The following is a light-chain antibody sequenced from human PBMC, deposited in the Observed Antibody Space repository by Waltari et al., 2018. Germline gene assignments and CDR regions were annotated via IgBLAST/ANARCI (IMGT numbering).Light chain of an antibody. CDR2: YAS. J-gene: IGKJ5*01. CDR1: QDINNY. CDR3: QHFKTYPIT. V-gene: IGKV1-13*02. Sequence: IQLTQSPSSLSASVGDRVTIACRASQDINNYLAWYQQKPGKAPKLLIYYASSLQSGVPSRFSGSGSGTDFTLTISSLQPEDFATYHCQHFKTYPITFGQGTRLEIK.